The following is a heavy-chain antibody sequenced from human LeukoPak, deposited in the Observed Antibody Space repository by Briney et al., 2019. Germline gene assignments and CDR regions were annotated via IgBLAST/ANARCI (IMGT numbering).Heavy chain of an antibody. CDR3: AKGSSSWYSRSWFDP. D-gene: IGHD6-13*01. CDR2: ISYDGSNK. V-gene: IGHV3-30*18. J-gene: IGHJ5*02. Sequence: GLEWXXXISYDGSNKSYAHSVKGRFTISRDNSKNTLYLQMNSLRAEDTAVYYCAKGSSSWYSRSWFDPWGQGTLVTVSS.